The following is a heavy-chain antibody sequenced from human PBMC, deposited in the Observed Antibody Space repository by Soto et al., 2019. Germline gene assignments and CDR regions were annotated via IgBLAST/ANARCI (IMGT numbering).Heavy chain of an antibody. V-gene: IGHV1-3*01. CDR2: INAGNGNT. D-gene: IGHD3-16*01. Sequence: ASVKVSCKASGYTFTSYAMHWVRQAPGQRLEWMGWINAGNGNTKYSLKFQGRVTITRDTSASTAYMELSSLRSEDTAVYYCARAPYDGIDYWGQGTLVTVSS. CDR1: GYTFTSYA. CDR3: ARAPYDGIDY. J-gene: IGHJ4*02.